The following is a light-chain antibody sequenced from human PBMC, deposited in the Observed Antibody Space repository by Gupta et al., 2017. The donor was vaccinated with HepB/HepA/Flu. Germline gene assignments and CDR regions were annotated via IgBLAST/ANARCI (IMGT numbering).Light chain of an antibody. J-gene: IGKJ4*01. CDR2: AAS. CDR1: QSISSY. Sequence: DIQMTQCPSSLSASVGDRVTITCRASQSISSYLNWYQQKPGKAPKLLIYAASSLQSGVPSRFSGSGSGTDFTLTISRLQPEDFATYYCQQSDSTPNTFGRGTKVEIK. CDR3: QQSDSTPNT. V-gene: IGKV1-39*01.